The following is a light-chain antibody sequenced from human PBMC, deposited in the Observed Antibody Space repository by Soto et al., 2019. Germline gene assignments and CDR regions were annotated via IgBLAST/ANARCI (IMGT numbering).Light chain of an antibody. V-gene: IGKV3-11*01. Sequence: EIVMTQSPATLSVSPGERATLSCRASQSVSIYLSWYQQKPGQAPRLLIYDASNRATGIPARFSDSGSGTDFTLTISSLEPEDFAVYYCQQRSNWPPKITFGQGTRLEIK. CDR3: QQRSNWPPKIT. J-gene: IGKJ5*01. CDR1: QSVSIY. CDR2: DAS.